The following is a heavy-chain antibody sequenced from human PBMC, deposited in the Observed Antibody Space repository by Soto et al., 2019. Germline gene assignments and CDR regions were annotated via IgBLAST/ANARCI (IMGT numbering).Heavy chain of an antibody. CDR2: MNPNSGNT. CDR3: AREHSSSWRFDY. J-gene: IGHJ4*02. CDR1: GYTFTSYD. Sequence: QVQLVQSGAEVKKPGASVKVSCKASGYTFTSYDINWVRQATGQGLEWMGWMNPNSGNTGYAQKFQGRVTMTSNNSISTAYMELSSLRSEDTAVYYCAREHSSSWRFDYWGQGTLVTVSS. D-gene: IGHD6-13*01. V-gene: IGHV1-8*01.